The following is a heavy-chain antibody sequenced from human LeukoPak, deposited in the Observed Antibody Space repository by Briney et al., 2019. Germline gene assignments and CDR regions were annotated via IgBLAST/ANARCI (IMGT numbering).Heavy chain of an antibody. D-gene: IGHD6-19*01. CDR3: ARGLAVAGDY. V-gene: IGHV3-21*01. Sequence: GGSLRLSCAASGFTFSNAWMSWVRQAPGKGLEWVSSISSSSSYIYYADSVKGRFTISRDNAKNSLYLQMNSLRAEDTAVYYCARGLAVAGDYWGQGTLVTVSS. CDR1: GFTFSNAW. J-gene: IGHJ4*02. CDR2: ISSSSSYI.